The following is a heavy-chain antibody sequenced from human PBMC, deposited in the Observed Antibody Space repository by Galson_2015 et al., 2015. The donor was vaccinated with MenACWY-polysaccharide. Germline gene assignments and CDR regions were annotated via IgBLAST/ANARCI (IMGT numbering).Heavy chain of an antibody. CDR3: AVHCSSTSCYSPLSRL. CDR2: IDSDGSST. V-gene: IGHV3-74*01. CDR1: EFTFRRYW. D-gene: IGHD2-2*01. J-gene: IGHJ3*01. Sequence: SLRLSCAASEFTFRRYWMNWVRQAPGKGLVWGSRIDSDGSSTSYADSVKGRFTISRDNAKNTLYLQMNSLRAEDTAVYYCAVHCSSTSCYSPLSRLWGQGTMVTVSS.